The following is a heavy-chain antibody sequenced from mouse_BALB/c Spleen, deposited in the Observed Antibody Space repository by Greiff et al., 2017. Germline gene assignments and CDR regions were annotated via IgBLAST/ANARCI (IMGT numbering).Heavy chain of an antibody. J-gene: IGHJ3*01. V-gene: IGHV5-6*01. CDR3: ARQGDDYDPFAY. CDR2: ISSGGSYT. CDR1: GFTFSSYG. Sequence: EVQRVESGGDLVKPGGSLKLSCAASGFTFSSYGMSWVRQTPDKRLEWVATISSGGSYTYYPDSVKGRFTISRDNAKNTLYLQMSSLKSEDTAMYYCARQGDDYDPFAYWGQGTLVTVSA. D-gene: IGHD2-4*01.